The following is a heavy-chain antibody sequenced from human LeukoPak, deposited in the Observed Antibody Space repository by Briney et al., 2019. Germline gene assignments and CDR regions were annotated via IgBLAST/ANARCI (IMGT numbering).Heavy chain of an antibody. D-gene: IGHD3-10*01. CDR2: IKSDGSRT. CDR1: GFTFSSYW. Sequence: GGSLRLSCAVSGFTFSSYWMHWVRQAPGKGLVWVSRIKSDGSRTDYADSVKGRFTISRDNSKNTLYLQMNSLRAEDTAVYYCARLYYYGSGSYRKAFDIWGQGTMVTVSS. CDR3: ARLYYYGSGSYRKAFDI. J-gene: IGHJ3*02. V-gene: IGHV3-74*01.